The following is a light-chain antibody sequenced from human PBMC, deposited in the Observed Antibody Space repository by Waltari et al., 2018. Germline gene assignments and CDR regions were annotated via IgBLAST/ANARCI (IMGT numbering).Light chain of an antibody. CDR2: RTT. CDR1: QDIGGY. CDR3: QYYDNLPMFT. Sequence: DIQLTQSPSSLAASVGDRVTLTCRASQDIGGYLNWYQHQPGRAPKLLIYRTTILTTGVPSRFSGGASRTVYTLTITNLQPEDIATYYCQYYDNLPMFTFGPGTKVEIK. J-gene: IGKJ2*01. V-gene: IGKV1-33*01.